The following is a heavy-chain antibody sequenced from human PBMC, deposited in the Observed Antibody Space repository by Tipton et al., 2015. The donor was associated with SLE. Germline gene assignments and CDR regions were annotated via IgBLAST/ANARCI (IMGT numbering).Heavy chain of an antibody. CDR3: ARSRESVNSAAFEI. Sequence: GLVKPSETLFLTCVVSGYSISSGYYWGWIRQPPGKGLEWIGSISHTGSTYYNPSLKSRVTISLDTSKNHFSLRLTSVTAADAAVYSCARSRESVNSAAFEIWGQGTMVTVSS. CDR1: GYSISSGYY. D-gene: IGHD4-23*01. J-gene: IGHJ3*02. CDR2: ISHTGST. V-gene: IGHV4-38-2*01.